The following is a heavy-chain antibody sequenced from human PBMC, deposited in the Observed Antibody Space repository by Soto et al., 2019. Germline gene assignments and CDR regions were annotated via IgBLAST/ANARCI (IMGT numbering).Heavy chain of an antibody. Sequence: SETLSLTCTVSGASISRGGYYLSWVRQPPGKGLEWIGYIFHSGSTYYNPSLKSRVTISVDRSKNQLSLKLSSVTAADTAVYYCARGTTTVTTFDYWGQGTLVTVS. CDR3: ARGTTTVTTFDY. V-gene: IGHV4-30-2*01. CDR2: IFHSGST. CDR1: GASISRGGYY. D-gene: IGHD4-17*01. J-gene: IGHJ4*02.